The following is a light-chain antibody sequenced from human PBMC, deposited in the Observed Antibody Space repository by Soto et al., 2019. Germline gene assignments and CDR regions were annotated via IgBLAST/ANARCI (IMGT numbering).Light chain of an antibody. Sequence: EIVLTQSPGTLSLSPGXRATLSCRASQSVSSSYLAWYQQKPGQAPRLLIYGASNRATGIPDRFSGSGSGTDFTLTISRLEPEDFVVYYCQQYSSLPHTFGQGTKVDIK. CDR3: QQYSSLPHT. V-gene: IGKV3-20*01. CDR2: GAS. J-gene: IGKJ2*01. CDR1: QSVSSSY.